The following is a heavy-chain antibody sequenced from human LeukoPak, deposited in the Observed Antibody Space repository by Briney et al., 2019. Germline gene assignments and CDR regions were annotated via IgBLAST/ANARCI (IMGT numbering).Heavy chain of an antibody. CDR2: IYYSGST. Sequence: SETLSLTCIVSGESISIRNYYWGWIRQPPGKGLEWIGSIYYSGSTYYNPSLKSRVTISVDTSKNQFSLKLSSVTAADTAVYYCARHWAGLLRFGGWWFDPWGQGTLVTVSS. CDR3: ARHWAGLLRFGGWWFDP. CDR1: GESISIRNYY. D-gene: IGHD3-10*01. J-gene: IGHJ5*02. V-gene: IGHV4-39*01.